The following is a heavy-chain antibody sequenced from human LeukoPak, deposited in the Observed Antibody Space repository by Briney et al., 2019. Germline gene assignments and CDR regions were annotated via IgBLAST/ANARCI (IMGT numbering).Heavy chain of an antibody. Sequence: GAAVKVSCKASGYTFTGYYMHWVRQAPGQGLEWMGGIIPIFGTANYAQKFQGRVTITADKSTSTAYMELSSLRSEDTAVYYCARDSGGWHRDKNWFDPWGQGTLVTVPS. D-gene: IGHD3-10*01. CDR1: GYTFTGYY. CDR2: IIPIFGTA. CDR3: ARDSGGWHRDKNWFDP. V-gene: IGHV1-69*06. J-gene: IGHJ5*02.